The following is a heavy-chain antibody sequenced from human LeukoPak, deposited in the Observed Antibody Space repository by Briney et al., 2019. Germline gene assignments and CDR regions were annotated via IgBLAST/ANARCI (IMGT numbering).Heavy chain of an antibody. CDR2: IYYSGST. V-gene: IGHV4-59*01. J-gene: IGHJ4*02. D-gene: IGHD6-19*01. CDR1: GGSISSYY. CDR3: ARGSGPDY. Sequence: SETLSLTCTVSGGSISSYYWSWIRQPPGKGLEWIGYIYYSGSTNYNPSLKSRVTISVDTSKNQFSLKLSSVTAADTAVYYCARGSGPDYWGQGTLVTVSS.